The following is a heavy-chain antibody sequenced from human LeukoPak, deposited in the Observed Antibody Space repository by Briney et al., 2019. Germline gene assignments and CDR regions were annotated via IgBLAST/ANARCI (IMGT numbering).Heavy chain of an antibody. J-gene: IGHJ4*02. CDR2: ISGSGGST. Sequence: GGSLRLSCAASGFTFSSYAMSWVRQAPGKGLEWVPAISGSGGSTYYADSVKGRFTISRDNSKNTLYLQMNSLRAEDTAVYYCAKVLYSSGWYYFDYWGQGTLVTVSS. CDR3: AKVLYSSGWYYFDY. D-gene: IGHD6-19*01. CDR1: GFTFSSYA. V-gene: IGHV3-23*01.